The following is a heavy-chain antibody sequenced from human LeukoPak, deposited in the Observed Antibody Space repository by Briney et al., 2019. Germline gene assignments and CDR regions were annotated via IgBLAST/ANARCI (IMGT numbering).Heavy chain of an antibody. CDR3: AGGAGWLIDY. CDR1: GFTFSGYN. Sequence: GGSLRLSCAASGFTFSGYNMNWVRQAPGKGLEWVSFISTSSSYIHYADSVKGRFTISRDNAKNSLFLQMNSLRAEDTAVYYCAGGAGWLIDYWGQGALVTVSS. V-gene: IGHV3-21*01. CDR2: ISTSSSYI. J-gene: IGHJ4*02. D-gene: IGHD6-19*01.